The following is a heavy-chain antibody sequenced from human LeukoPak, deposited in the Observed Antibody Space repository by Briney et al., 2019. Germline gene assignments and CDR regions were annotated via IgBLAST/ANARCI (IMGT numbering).Heavy chain of an antibody. V-gene: IGHV3-48*01. Sequence: PGGSLRLSCAASGFTFSSYSMNWVRQAPGEGLEWVSYISSLSGTIYYADSVKGRFTISRDNAKNSLYLQMDSLRAEDTAVYYCARGDPIYDFWSGGDYWGQGSLVTVSS. CDR2: ISSLSGTI. J-gene: IGHJ4*02. CDR3: ARGDPIYDFWSGGDY. D-gene: IGHD3-3*01. CDR1: GFTFSSYS.